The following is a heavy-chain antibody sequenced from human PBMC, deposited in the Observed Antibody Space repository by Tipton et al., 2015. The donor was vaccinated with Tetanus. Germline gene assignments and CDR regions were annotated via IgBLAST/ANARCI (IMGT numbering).Heavy chain of an antibody. D-gene: IGHD6-13*01. CDR2: MNPNTGHA. J-gene: IGHJ4*02. CDR1: AYAFTSYD. V-gene: IGHV1-8*01. CDR3: ARGNRGSSWYF. Sequence: QLVQSGAEVKKPGASVKVSCKAFAYAFTSYDLNWVRHAAGQGLEWLSYMNPNTGHAAYAQKFQGRITMTSNVSITAAYLELRNLRSDDTAVYFCARGNRGSSWYFWGQGTLVAVSS.